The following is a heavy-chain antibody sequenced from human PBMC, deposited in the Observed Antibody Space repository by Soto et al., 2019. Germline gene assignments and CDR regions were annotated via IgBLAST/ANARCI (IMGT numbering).Heavy chain of an antibody. J-gene: IGHJ4*02. CDR2: MNPNSGNR. V-gene: IGHV1-8*01. CDR3: ARGDYGDKNSDY. Sequence: QVQLVQSGAEVKKPGASVKVSCTASGYTFTSYEINWVRQATGQGLEWMGWMNPNSGNRGYAQKIQGRVTMTRNTSISTAYMELSSLRSEDTAVYYCARGDYGDKNSDYWGQGTLVTVSS. D-gene: IGHD4-17*01. CDR1: GYTFTSYE.